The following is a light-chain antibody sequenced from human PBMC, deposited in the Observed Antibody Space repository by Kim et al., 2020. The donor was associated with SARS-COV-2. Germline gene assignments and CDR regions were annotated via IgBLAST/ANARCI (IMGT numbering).Light chain of an antibody. CDR3: SSYAGSNNYV. CDR2: EVP. Sequence: QSVTLSCTGTSSAVGNYHSVSWYHQHPANAPNPLIYEVPKRPSGLPDRFSGSKSGNTASLPVSGLQAEDEAEYYCSSYAGSNNYVSGTGTKVTVL. J-gene: IGLJ1*01. V-gene: IGLV2-8*01. CDR1: SSAVGNYHS.